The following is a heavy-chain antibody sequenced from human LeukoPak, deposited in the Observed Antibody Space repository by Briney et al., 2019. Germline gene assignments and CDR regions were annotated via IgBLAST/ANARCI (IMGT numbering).Heavy chain of an antibody. J-gene: IGHJ4*02. D-gene: IGHD3-3*01. CDR3: AKDETELRFLEWLLPD. CDR2: ISGSGGST. CDR1: GFTFSSYA. Sequence: PGGSLRLSCAASGFTFSSYAMSWVRQAPGKGLEWVSAISGSGGSTYYADSVKGRFTISRDNSKNTLYLQMNSLRAEDTAVYYCAKDETELRFLEWLLPDWGQGTLVTVSS. V-gene: IGHV3-23*01.